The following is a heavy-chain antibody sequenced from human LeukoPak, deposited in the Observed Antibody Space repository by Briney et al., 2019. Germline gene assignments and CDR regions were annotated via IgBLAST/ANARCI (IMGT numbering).Heavy chain of an antibody. V-gene: IGHV7-4-1*02. D-gene: IGHD4-17*01. CDR3: ARDYLDYGDYDRWFDP. Sequence: ASVKVSCKASGYTFTSYAMNWVRQAPGQGLEWMGWINTNTGNPTYAQGFTGRFVFSLDTSVSTAYLQISSLKAEDTAVYYCARDYLDYGDYDRWFDPWGQGTLVTVSS. J-gene: IGHJ5*02. CDR1: GYTFTSYA. CDR2: INTNTGNP.